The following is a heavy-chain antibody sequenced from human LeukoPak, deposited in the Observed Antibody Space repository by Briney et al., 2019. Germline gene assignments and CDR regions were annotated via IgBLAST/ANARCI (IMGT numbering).Heavy chain of an antibody. D-gene: IGHD5-12*01. V-gene: IGHV4-34*01. CDR3: ARGNIVATILGGLHGTTAFDF. CDR1: GGPFSDYY. CDR2: MIQSGSS. Sequence: SETLSLTCGVSGGPFSDYYWSWIRQAPGKGLEWIGEMIQSGSSNYNPSLRSRVTISGDTSRNQFSLKLNSLTAADTAVYYCARGNIVATILGGLHGTTAFDFWGQGILVTVSS. J-gene: IGHJ4*02.